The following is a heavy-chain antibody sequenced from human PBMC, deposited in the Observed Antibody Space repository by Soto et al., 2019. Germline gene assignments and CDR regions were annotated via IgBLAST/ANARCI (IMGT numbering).Heavy chain of an antibody. J-gene: IGHJ6*02. CDR1: GGTFSSYA. D-gene: IGHD3-10*01. CDR2: IIPIFGTA. Sequence: ASVKVSCKASGGTFSSYAISWVRQAPGQGLEWMGGIIPIFGTANYAQEFQGRVTITADESTSTAYMELSSLRSEDTAVYYCARVWGLYGSGSFDGYYYGMDVWRQGTTVTVSS. V-gene: IGHV1-69*13. CDR3: ARVWGLYGSGSFDGYYYGMDV.